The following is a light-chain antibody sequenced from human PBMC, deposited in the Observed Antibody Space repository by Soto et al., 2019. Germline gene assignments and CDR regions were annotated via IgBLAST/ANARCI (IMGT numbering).Light chain of an antibody. CDR2: AAS. J-gene: IGKJ2*01. CDR1: QTMTRAY. Sequence: EIVLMQSPGTLSLSPGERATLSCRASQTMTRAYVAWYQQKPGQAPRLLIYAASYRATGISDKFSGSGSGTDFSLTISRLEPEHSAVYYCHQYHSPPQTFGQGTKVEIK. CDR3: HQYHSPPQT. V-gene: IGKV3-20*01.